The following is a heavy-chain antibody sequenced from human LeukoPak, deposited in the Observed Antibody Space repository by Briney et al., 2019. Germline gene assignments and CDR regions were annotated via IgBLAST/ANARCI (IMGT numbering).Heavy chain of an antibody. CDR2: ISTAGRST. D-gene: IGHD6-19*01. J-gene: IGHJ4*02. V-gene: IGHV3-64D*06. CDR3: VKDRGSGGWSPFAY. Sequence: SGGSLRLSCAASGFIFGVSTMHWVRQAPGKGLEFVSSISTAGRSTYYADSAKGRFAISRDDFNSTVYLHMSSLRPEDTAMYYCVKDRGSGGWSPFAYWGQGTLVTVSS. CDR1: GFIFGVST.